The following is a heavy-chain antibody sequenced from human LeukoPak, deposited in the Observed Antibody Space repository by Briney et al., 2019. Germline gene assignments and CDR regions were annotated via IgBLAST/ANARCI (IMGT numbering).Heavy chain of an antibody. CDR3: ANDNEDFDY. V-gene: IGHV3-30*18. Sequence: PGGSLRLSCAASGFTFSGYGMHWVRQAPGKGLEWVAVISYDGTNKYYADSVRGRFTISRDNSKNTLYLQMDSLSAEDTAVYYCANDNEDFDYWGQGTLVTVSS. J-gene: IGHJ4*02. CDR2: ISYDGTNK. CDR1: GFTFSGYG.